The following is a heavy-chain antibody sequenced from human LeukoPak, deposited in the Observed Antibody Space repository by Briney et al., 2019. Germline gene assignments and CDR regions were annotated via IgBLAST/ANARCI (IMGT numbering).Heavy chain of an antibody. D-gene: IGHD3-9*01. CDR3: AKDRATYYDILTGYYYDY. CDR1: GFTFSSYA. J-gene: IGHJ4*02. V-gene: IGHV3-23*01. CDR2: ISGSGGST. Sequence: AGGSLRLSCAASGFTFSSYAMSWVRKAPGKGLEWVSAISGSGGSTYYADSVKGRFTISRDNSKNTLYLQMNSLRAEDTAVYYCAKDRATYYDILTGYYYDYWGQGTLVTVSS.